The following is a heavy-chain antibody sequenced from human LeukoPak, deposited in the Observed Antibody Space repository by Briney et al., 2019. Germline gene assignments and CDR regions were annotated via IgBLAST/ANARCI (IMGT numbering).Heavy chain of an antibody. CDR1: GFSFSNYG. D-gene: IGHD6-19*01. J-gene: IGHJ6*02. CDR3: AKEYSSGWYYYYYGMDV. V-gene: IGHV3-30*18. Sequence: GRSLRLSCAASGFSFSNYGMHWVRQAPGKGMEWVAVISYDGSNKYFADSVKGRFTISRDNSKNTLYLQMNSLRAEDTAVYYCAKEYSSGWYYYYYGMDVWGQGTTVTVSS. CDR2: ISYDGSNK.